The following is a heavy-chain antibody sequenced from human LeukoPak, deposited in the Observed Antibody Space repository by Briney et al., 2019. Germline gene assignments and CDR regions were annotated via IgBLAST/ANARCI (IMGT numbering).Heavy chain of an antibody. J-gene: IGHJ4*02. Sequence: GGSLRLSCAASGFTFSSYSMNWVRQAPGKGLEWVSAISGSGGSTYYADSVKGRFTISRDNSKNTLYLQMNSLRAEDTAVYYCANRGYCSGGSCYYFDYWGQGTLVTVSS. CDR3: ANRGYCSGGSCYYFDY. V-gene: IGHV3-23*01. CDR2: ISGSGGST. D-gene: IGHD2-15*01. CDR1: GFTFSSYS.